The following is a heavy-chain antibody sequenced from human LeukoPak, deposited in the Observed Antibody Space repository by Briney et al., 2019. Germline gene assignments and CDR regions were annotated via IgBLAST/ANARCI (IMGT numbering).Heavy chain of an antibody. V-gene: IGHV3-48*03. CDR1: GFTFSSYE. CDR2: ISSIGSTI. J-gene: IGHJ4*02. CDR3: ARRAGAYSHPYDY. D-gene: IGHD4/OR15-4a*01. Sequence: PGGSLSLSCAAAGFTFSSYEMNWVRPAAGKGLEWVSYISSIGSTIYYADSVKGRFTISRDNAKNSLYLQMNSLRAEDTAVYYCARRAGAYSHPYDYWGQGTLVTVSS.